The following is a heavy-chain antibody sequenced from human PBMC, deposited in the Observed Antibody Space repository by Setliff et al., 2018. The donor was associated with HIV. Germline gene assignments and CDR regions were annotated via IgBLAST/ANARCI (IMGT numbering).Heavy chain of an antibody. CDR3: ASGKGVRGVIITGGLDV. Sequence: ASVKVSCKASGHTFNNYDINWVRRATGQGLEWMGWMNPNSGATGYAQKFQGRVTMTRDTSISTAYMELSSLTSKDPAVCYCASGKGVRGVIITGGLDVWGKGTTVTV. CDR1: GHTFNNYD. CDR2: MNPNSGAT. D-gene: IGHD3-10*01. J-gene: IGHJ6*03. V-gene: IGHV1-8*01.